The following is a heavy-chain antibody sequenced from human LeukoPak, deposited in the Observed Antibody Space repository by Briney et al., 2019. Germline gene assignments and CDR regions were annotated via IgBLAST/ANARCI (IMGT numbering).Heavy chain of an antibody. CDR2: ISGSGGST. Sequence: GSLRLSCAASGFTFSSYAMSWVRQAPGKGLEWVSAISGSGGSTYYADSVKGRFTISRDNSKNTLYLQMNSLRAEDTAVYYCAKDLESSGIYRSSTSCYVSAFDIWGQGTMVTVSS. J-gene: IGHJ3*02. CDR1: GFTFSSYA. V-gene: IGHV3-23*01. CDR3: AKDLESSGIYRSSTSCYVSAFDI. D-gene: IGHD2-2*01.